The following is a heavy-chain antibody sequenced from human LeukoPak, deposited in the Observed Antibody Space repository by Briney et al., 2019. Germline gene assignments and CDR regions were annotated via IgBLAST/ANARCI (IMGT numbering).Heavy chain of an antibody. CDR2: IYYSGST. CDR1: GYSISSGYY. D-gene: IGHD3-22*01. J-gene: IGHJ4*02. V-gene: IGHV4-38-2*02. CDR3: ARHMYYYDSSGHYYFDY. Sequence: SETLSLTCTVSGYSISSGYYWGWIRQPPGKGLEWIGSIYYSGSTYYNPSLKSRVTISVDTSKNQFSLKLSSVTAADTAVYYCARHMYYYDSSGHYYFDYWGQGTLVTVSS.